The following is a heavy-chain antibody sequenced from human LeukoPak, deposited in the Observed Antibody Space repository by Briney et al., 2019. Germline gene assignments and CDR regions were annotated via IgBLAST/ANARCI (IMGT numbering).Heavy chain of an antibody. CDR1: GESISGFY. Sequence: SETLSLTCTVSGESISGFYWTWIRQPPGRGLEWIGYIYYSGSTNYNPSLKSRVTISVDTSKNQFSLKLSSVTAADTAVYYCARGVVIAPQTFDYWGQGTLVTVSS. CDR2: IYYSGST. CDR3: ARGVVIAPQTFDY. V-gene: IGHV4-59*01. D-gene: IGHD2-21*01. J-gene: IGHJ4*02.